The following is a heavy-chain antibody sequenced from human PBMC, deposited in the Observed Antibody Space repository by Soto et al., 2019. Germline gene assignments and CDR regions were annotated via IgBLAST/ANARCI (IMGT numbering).Heavy chain of an antibody. Sequence: EVQLVESGGGLVQPGGSLRLSCATSGFTFTSYWMHWVLQVPGKGLVWVSRINSDGSSTTYADSVKGRFTISRDNAKNTLYLQMNSLRGEDTAVYFCAGGKGSNTPFDYWGQGTLVTVSS. J-gene: IGHJ4*02. CDR2: INSDGSST. V-gene: IGHV3-74*01. CDR3: AGGKGSNTPFDY. CDR1: GFTFTSYW. D-gene: IGHD2-2*01.